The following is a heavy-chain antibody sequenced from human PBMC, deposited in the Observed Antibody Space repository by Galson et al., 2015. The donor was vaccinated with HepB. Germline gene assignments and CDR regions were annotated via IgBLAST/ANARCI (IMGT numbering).Heavy chain of an antibody. CDR2: FDPEDGET. J-gene: IGHJ2*01. CDR3: ATESTHDYGDYHWYFDL. V-gene: IGHV1-24*01. D-gene: IGHD4-17*01. Sequence: SVKVSCKVSGYTLTELSMHWVRQAPGKELEWMGGFDPEDGETIYAQKFQGRVTMTEDTSTDTAYMELSSLRSEDTAVYYCATESTHDYGDYHWYFDLWGRGTLVTVSS. CDR1: GYTLTELS.